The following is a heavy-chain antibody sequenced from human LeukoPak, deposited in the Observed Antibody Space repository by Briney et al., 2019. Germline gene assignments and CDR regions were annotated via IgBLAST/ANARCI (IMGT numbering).Heavy chain of an antibody. CDR2: IYYSGST. J-gene: IGHJ4*02. CDR1: GGSISSYY. D-gene: IGHD6-19*01. V-gene: IGHV4-59*01. CDR3: ARDRLGIAVEFDY. Sequence: SETLSLTCTVSGGSISSYYWSWIRQPPGKGLEWIGYIYYSGSTNYNPSLKSRVTLSVDTSKNQFSLKLSSVTAADTAVYYCARDRLGIAVEFDYWGQGTLVTVSS.